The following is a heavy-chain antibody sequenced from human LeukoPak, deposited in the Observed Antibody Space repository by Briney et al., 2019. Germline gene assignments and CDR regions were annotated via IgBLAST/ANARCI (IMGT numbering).Heavy chain of an antibody. CDR2: FYYSGST. Sequence: SETLSLTCTVTGGSFGTYYWSWIRQPPGKGLEWIGHFYYSGSTNYNPSLRSRVTISVDTSRNQFSLRLTSVTAADTAVYYCARGQGGNYYLNYLDYWGQGAMVTVSS. CDR3: ARGQGGNYYLNYLDY. J-gene: IGHJ4*02. V-gene: IGHV4-59*12. CDR1: GGSFGTYY. D-gene: IGHD1-26*01.